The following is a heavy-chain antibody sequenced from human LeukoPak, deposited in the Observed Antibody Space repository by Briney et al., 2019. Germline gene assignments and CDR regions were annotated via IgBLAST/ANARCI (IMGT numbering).Heavy chain of an antibody. CDR2: INHSGNT. V-gene: IGHV4-34*01. J-gene: IGHJ4*02. D-gene: IGHD2-21*01. CDR3: ARINGGERLRYLAFDY. Sequence: SETLSLTCAVYIESFSGHSWTWIRQSPGKGLEWTGEINHSGNTNYNPSLKSRVTISVDTSKNQFSLKMSSVTAADTAVYYCARINGGERLRYLAFDYWGQGTLVTVSS. CDR1: IESFSGHS.